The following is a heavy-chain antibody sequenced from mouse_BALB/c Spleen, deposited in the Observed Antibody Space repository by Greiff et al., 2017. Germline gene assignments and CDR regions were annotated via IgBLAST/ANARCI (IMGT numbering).Heavy chain of an antibody. CDR3: ARQSITTVVARAMDY. CDR2: INSNGGST. D-gene: IGHD1-1*01. V-gene: IGHV5-6-2*01. J-gene: IGHJ4*01. CDR1: GFTFSSYY. Sequence: EVKLVESGGGLVKLGGSLKLSCAASGFTFSSYYMSWVRQTPEKRLELVAAINSNGGSTYYPDTVKGRFTISRDNAKNTLYLQMSSLKSEDTALYYCARQSITTVVARAMDYWGQGTSVTVSS.